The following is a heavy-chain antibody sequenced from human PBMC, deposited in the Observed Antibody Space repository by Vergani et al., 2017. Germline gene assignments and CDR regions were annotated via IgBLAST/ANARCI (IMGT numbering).Heavy chain of an antibody. D-gene: IGHD1-14*01. J-gene: IGHJ3*02. CDR3: ARDPDKGPGDAFDI. CDR1: GFTFSSYS. V-gene: IGHV3-30*03. Sequence: VQLVESGGGLVQPGGSLRLSCAASGFTFSSYSMNWVRQAPGKGLEWVAVISYDGSNKYYADSVKGRFTISRDNSKNTLYLQMNSLRAEDTAVYYCARDPDKGPGDAFDIWGQGTMVTVSS. CDR2: ISYDGSNK.